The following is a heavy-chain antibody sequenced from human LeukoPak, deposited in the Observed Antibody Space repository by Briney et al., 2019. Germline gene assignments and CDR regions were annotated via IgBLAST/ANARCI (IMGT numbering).Heavy chain of an antibody. CDR2: IKSDGSST. CDR1: GFTFSSYW. J-gene: IGHJ2*01. V-gene: IGHV3-74*01. Sequence: GGSLSLACAASGFTFSSYWMHWVRQAPGKGLVWVSGIKSDGSSTTYADSVKGRFTISRDNAKNTLYLQMNSLRAEDTAVYYCARASLRAGSDWYFDLWGRGDLVTVSS. D-gene: IGHD6-13*01. CDR3: ARASLRAGSDWYFDL.